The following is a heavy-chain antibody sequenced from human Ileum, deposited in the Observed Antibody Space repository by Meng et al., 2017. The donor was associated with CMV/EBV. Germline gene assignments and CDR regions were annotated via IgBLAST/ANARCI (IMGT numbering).Heavy chain of an antibody. Sequence: TCSVSGDSITTYFWTWIRQVPGRELEWIGYVHGSRGTNYNPSFKSRVTISADTSKNQVSLRLTSVTAADTAVFYCARGRWTGGWFDPWGPGILVTVSS. V-gene: IGHV4-59*12. J-gene: IGHJ5*02. D-gene: IGHD3/OR15-3a*01. CDR3: ARGRWTGGWFDP. CDR2: VHGSRGT. CDR1: GDSITTYF.